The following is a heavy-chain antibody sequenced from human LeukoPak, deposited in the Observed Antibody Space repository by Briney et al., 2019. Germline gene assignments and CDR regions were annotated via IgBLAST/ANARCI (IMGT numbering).Heavy chain of an antibody. Sequence: GGSLRLSCAASGFTFSSYWMHWVRQAPGKGLVWVSRINSDGSSTSYADSVKGRFTISRDNAKNTLYLQMNSLRAEDTAVYNCARVSYYDYVWGSYRYSDYWGQGTLVTVSS. J-gene: IGHJ4*02. V-gene: IGHV3-74*01. CDR3: ARVSYYDYVWGSYRYSDY. CDR2: INSDGSST. CDR1: GFTFSSYW. D-gene: IGHD3-16*02.